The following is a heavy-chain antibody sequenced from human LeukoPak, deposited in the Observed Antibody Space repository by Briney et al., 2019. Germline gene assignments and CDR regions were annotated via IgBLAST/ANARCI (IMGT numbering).Heavy chain of an antibody. V-gene: IGHV3-30-3*01. D-gene: IGHD4-17*01. CDR1: GFTFSSYA. Sequence: GGSLRLSCAASGFTFSSYAMHWVRQAPGKGLEWVAVISYDGSNKYYADSVKGRFTISGDNSKNTLYLQMNSLRAEDTAVYYCARAGSDYGDYASFDYWGQGTLVTVSS. CDR2: ISYDGSNK. J-gene: IGHJ4*02. CDR3: ARAGSDYGDYASFDY.